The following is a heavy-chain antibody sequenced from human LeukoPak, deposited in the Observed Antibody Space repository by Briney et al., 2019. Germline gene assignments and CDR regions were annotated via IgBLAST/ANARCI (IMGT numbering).Heavy chain of an antibody. J-gene: IGHJ3*02. Sequence: GGSPRLSCAASGFTFSDHWMSWARQAPGKGLEGVADIKQDGSEQHYIDSVRGRLTISRDNDKNSVYLQMNRLRDEDTAVYFCARDSTGWQADSFDMWGQGTMVTVSS. D-gene: IGHD2-8*02. V-gene: IGHV3-7*01. CDR1: GFTFSDHW. CDR3: ARDSTGWQADSFDM. CDR2: IKQDGSEQ.